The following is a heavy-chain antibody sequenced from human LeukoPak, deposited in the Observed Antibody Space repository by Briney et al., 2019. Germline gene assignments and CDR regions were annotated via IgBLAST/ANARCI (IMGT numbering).Heavy chain of an antibody. CDR1: GFTFDDYG. V-gene: IGHV3-20*04. CDR3: TRGSITAIGGYFDY. CDR2: LNWHGGST. Sequence: PGGSLRLPCAASGFTFDDYGMSWVRQAPGKGLEWVSGLNWHGGSTGYTDSVKGRFTISRDNAKNSLFLQMNSLRAEDTALYYCTRGSITAIGGYFDYWGQGTLVTVSS. J-gene: IGHJ4*02. D-gene: IGHD5-18*01.